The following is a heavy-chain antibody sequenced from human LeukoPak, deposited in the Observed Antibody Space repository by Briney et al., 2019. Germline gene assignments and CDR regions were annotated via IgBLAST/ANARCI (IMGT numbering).Heavy chain of an antibody. CDR2: MNPNSGNT. D-gene: IGHD3-22*01. CDR3: ARGHDSSGYYYYYYYYGMDV. CDR1: GYTFTSYD. J-gene: IGHJ6*02. V-gene: IGHV1-8*01. Sequence: ASVKVSCKASGYTFTSYDINWVRQATGQGLEWMGWMNPNSGNTGYAQKFQGRVTMTRNTSISTAYMELSSLRPEDTAVYYCARGHDSSGYYYYYYYYGMDVWGQGTTVTVSS.